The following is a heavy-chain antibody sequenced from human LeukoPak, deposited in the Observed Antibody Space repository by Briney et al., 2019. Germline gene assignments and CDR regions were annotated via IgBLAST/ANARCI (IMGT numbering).Heavy chain of an antibody. V-gene: IGHV5-51*01. D-gene: IGHD3-10*01. J-gene: IGHJ4*02. CDR2: IYPGGSDT. Sequence: GESLKISCEVSGYVFTDYWIGWVRQMPGKGLEWMGIIYPGGSDTRYSPSFQGQVTISADKSIRTAYVQWSSLKVSDTAMYYCARLRGLGSYLVDYWGQGTLVTVSS. CDR3: ARLRGLGSYLVDY. CDR1: GYVFTDYW.